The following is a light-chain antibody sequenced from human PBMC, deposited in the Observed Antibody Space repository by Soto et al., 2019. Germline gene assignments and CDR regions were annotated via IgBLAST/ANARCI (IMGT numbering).Light chain of an antibody. V-gene: IGLV1-47*01. CDR1: SSNIGRNF. CDR2: RNN. J-gene: IGLJ7*01. Sequence: QSVLTQPPSASGTPGQRVTISCSGSSSNIGRNFAYWYQHVPGTAPRLLIQRNNERPSGVPDRFSGSKSGTSVSLAISGLRSDDEATYYCAAWDDTLDAQVFGGGTQLTVL. CDR3: AAWDDTLDAQV.